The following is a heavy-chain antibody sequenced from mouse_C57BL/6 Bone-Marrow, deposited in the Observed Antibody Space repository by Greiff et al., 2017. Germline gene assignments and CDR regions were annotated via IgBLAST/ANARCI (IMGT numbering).Heavy chain of an antibody. D-gene: IGHD1-1*01. CDR2: INPSNGGT. Sequence: QVQLQQPGTELVKPGASVKLSCKASGYTFTSYWMHWVKQRPGQGLEWIGNINPSNGGTKYNEKFKSKATLTVDKSSSTAYMQLSSLTSEDSAVYYCARGRFITTVVADYARDYWGQGTSVTVSS. CDR3: ARGRFITTVVADYARDY. CDR1: GYTFTSYW. J-gene: IGHJ4*01. V-gene: IGHV1-53*01.